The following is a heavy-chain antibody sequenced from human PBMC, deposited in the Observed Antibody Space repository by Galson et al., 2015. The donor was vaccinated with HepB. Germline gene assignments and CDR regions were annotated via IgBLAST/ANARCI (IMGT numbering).Heavy chain of an antibody. CDR1: GFTFSNAW. J-gene: IGHJ4*02. V-gene: IGHV3-15*01. CDR2: IKSKIDGGAT. CDR3: TADWEYYDLLTGYPPGDY. D-gene: IGHD3-9*01. Sequence: SLRLSCAASGFTFSNAWMSWVRQAPGKGLEWVGHIKSKIDGGATDYAAPVKGRLTISRDDSKSTLYLQMNSLKTEDTAVYYCTADWEYYDLLTGYPPGDYWGQGTLVTVSS.